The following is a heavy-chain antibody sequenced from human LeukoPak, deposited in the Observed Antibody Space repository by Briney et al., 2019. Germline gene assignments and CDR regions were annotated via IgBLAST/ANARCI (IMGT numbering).Heavy chain of an antibody. Sequence: GGSLRLSCAASEFTFSSYGMHWVRQAPGKGLEWVAFIQYDGSYKDYGDSVKGRFTISRDNSKNTLYLQMNSLRAEDTAVYFCAKDRCSNGIGCYYYYMDVWGKGTTVTISS. J-gene: IGHJ6*03. CDR2: IQYDGSYK. D-gene: IGHD2-8*01. V-gene: IGHV3-30*02. CDR3: AKDRCSNGIGCYYYYMDV. CDR1: EFTFSSYG.